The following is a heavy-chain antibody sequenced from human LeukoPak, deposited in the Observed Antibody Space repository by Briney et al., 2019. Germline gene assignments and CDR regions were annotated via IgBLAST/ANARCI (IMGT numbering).Heavy chain of an antibody. J-gene: IGHJ4*02. Sequence: SQTLSLTRTVSGGSISSGGYYWSWIRQHPGKGLEWIGYIYYSGSTYYNPSLKSRVTISVDTSKNQFSLKLSSVTAADTAVYYCARESMGELSLIDYWGQGTLVTVSS. CDR1: GGSISSGGYY. V-gene: IGHV4-31*03. CDR3: ARESMGELSLIDY. CDR2: IYYSGST. D-gene: IGHD3-16*02.